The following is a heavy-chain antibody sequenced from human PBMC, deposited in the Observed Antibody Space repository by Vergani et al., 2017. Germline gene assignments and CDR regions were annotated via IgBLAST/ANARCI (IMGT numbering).Heavy chain of an antibody. CDR1: GYSFTTYY. D-gene: IGHD6-13*01. CDR2: FNPSADST. V-gene: IGHV1-46*01. CDR3: ARAAGGSGWYGRYFDF. J-gene: IGHJ4*02. Sequence: QVQLVQSGAEVKEPGASVKISCKASGYSFTTYYMHWVRQAPGQGLEWMGIFNPSADSTSYAPKFQDRVTMTSDTSTTTVYMELSSLRADDTAVYYCARAAGGSGWYGRYFDFWGQGTLVTVSS.